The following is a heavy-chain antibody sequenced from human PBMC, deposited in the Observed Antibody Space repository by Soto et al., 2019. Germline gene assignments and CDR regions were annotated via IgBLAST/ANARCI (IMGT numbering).Heavy chain of an antibody. D-gene: IGHD2-15*01. CDR2: INHSGST. J-gene: IGHJ6*02. CDR3: ARFGYCSGGSCYSGRYYYYGMDV. V-gene: IGHV4-34*01. Sequence: SETLSLTCAVYGGSFSGYYWSWIRQPPGKGLEWIGEINHSGSTNYNPSLKSRVTISVDTSRNQFSLKLSSVTAADTAVYYCARFGYCSGGSCYSGRYYYYGMDVWGQGTTVTVSS. CDR1: GGSFSGYY.